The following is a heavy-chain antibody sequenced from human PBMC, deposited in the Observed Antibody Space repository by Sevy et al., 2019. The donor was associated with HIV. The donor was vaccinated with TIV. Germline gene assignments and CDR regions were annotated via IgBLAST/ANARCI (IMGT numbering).Heavy chain of an antibody. CDR1: GYTLSQLS. CDR3: ATTKDYYESSGDPFDY. Sequence: ASVKVSCKVSGYTLSQLSMHWVRLAPGKGLEWMGSFDPEDDETIYAQKFQDRVTMTEATSTNTAYMELSSLRSEDTAVYYCATTKDYYESSGDPFDYWGQGTLVTVSS. D-gene: IGHD3-22*01. V-gene: IGHV1-24*01. CDR2: FDPEDDET. J-gene: IGHJ4*02.